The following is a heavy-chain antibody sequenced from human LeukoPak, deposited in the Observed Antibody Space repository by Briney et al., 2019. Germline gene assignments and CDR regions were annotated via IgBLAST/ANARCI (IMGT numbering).Heavy chain of an antibody. CDR2: INSDGSST. CDR1: GFTFSSYW. CDR3: ANGQIGYSST. Sequence: GGSLRLSCAASGFTFSSYWMHWVRQAPGKGLVWVSRINSDGSSTTYADSVKGRFTISRDNAKNSLYLRMNSLRAEDTAVYYCANGQIGYSSTWGQGTLVTVSS. V-gene: IGHV3-74*01. D-gene: IGHD6-13*01. J-gene: IGHJ5*02.